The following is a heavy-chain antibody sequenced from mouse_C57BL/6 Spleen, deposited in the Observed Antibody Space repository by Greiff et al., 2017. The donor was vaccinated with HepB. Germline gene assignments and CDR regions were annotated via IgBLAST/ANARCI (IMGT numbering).Heavy chain of an antibody. CDR1: GYTFTSYW. CDR3: ARPGYSNYGFAY. CDR2: IDPSDSET. J-gene: IGHJ3*01. Sequence: QVQLQQPGAELVRPGSSVKLSCKASGYTFTSYWMHWVKQRPIQGLEWIGNIDPSDSETHYNQKFKDKATLTVDKSSSTAYMQLSSLTSEDSAVYYCARPGYSNYGFAYWGHRTLVTVSA. D-gene: IGHD2-5*01. V-gene: IGHV1-52*01.